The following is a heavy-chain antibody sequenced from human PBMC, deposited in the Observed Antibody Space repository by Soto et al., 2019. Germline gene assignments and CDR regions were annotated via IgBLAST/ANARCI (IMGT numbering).Heavy chain of an antibody. V-gene: IGHV3-13*05. CDR1: GFTFRNDD. Sequence: EVQLVESGGGLVQPGGSLRLSCEASGFTFRNDDMHWVRQGTGKGLKWVSGISAAGDPDYADSVEGRFTISRENAQNSFFLQMNSLRVGDTAVYYCARTDRDFYGLDVWGQGTTVIVSS. J-gene: IGHJ6*02. CDR3: ARTDRDFYGLDV. CDR2: ISAAGDP.